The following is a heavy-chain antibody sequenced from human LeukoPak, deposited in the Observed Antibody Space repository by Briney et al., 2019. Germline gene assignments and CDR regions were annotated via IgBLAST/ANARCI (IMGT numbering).Heavy chain of an antibody. CDR1: GFTFSSYG. CDR2: IWYDGSNK. Sequence: PGGSLRLSCAASGFTFSSYGMHWVRQAPGKGLEWVAVIWYDGSNKYYADSVKGRFTISRDNSKNTLYLQMNSLRAEDTAVYYCAKEMWDTVVVPAAVGGYYYYMDVWGKGTTVTVSS. CDR3: AKEMWDTVVVPAAVGGYYYYMDV. J-gene: IGHJ6*03. V-gene: IGHV3-33*06. D-gene: IGHD2-2*01.